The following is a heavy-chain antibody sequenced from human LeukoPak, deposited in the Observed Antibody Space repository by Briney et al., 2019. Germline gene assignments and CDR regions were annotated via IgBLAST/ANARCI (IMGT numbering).Heavy chain of an antibody. CDR2: ISGSGDDT. D-gene: IGHD5-18*01. J-gene: IGHJ4*02. Sequence: GGSLRLSCAASGFTFSSYSMNWVRQAPGKGLEWVSGISGSGDDTYYAASVKGRFVVSRDTSKNTLYLQMNSLRAEDTAVYYCAKDPLNTLMDSPTFDYWGQGTLVTVSS. CDR3: AKDPLNTLMDSPTFDY. V-gene: IGHV3-23*01. CDR1: GFTFSSYS.